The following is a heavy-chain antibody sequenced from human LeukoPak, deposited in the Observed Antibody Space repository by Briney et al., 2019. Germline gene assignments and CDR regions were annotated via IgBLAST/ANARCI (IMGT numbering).Heavy chain of an antibody. J-gene: IGHJ6*03. CDR3: ARVRQQLASGDYYYYYYMDV. CDR1: GGSFSGYH. CDR2: INHSGST. V-gene: IGHV4-34*01. D-gene: IGHD6-13*01. Sequence: SETLSLTCAVYGGSFSGYHWSWIRQPPGKGLEWIGEINHSGSTNYNPSLKSRVTISVDTSKNQFSLKLSSVTAADTAVYCCARVRQQLASGDYYYYYYMDVWGKGTTVTVSS.